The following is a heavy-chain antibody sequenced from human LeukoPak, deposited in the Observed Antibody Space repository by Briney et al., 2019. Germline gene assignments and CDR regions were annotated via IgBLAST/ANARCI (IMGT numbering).Heavy chain of an antibody. CDR1: GYTFTNYY. Sequence: ASVKVSCKASGYTFTNYYMHWVRQAPGQGLEWMGWINPNNGDTKYAQNFQSGVTMTRDTSISTAYVELSRLRSDDTAVYYCARGGSAYYYRPSDYWGQGTLVTVSS. CDR3: ARGGSAYYYRPSDY. D-gene: IGHD3-10*01. CDR2: INPNNGDT. V-gene: IGHV1-2*02. J-gene: IGHJ4*02.